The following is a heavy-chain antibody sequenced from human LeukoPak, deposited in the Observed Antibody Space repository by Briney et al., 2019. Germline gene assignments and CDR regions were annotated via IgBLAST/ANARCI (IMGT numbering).Heavy chain of an antibody. CDR3: ATEARRLTREYYFDY. J-gene: IGHJ4*02. CDR2: ISNSGSTI. V-gene: IGHV3-48*03. Sequence: GGSLRLSCAASGFTFSSYEMNWVRQAPGKGLEGVSYISNSGSTIYYADSVKGRFTISRDNAKNSLFLQMNSLRAEDTAVYYCATEARRLTREYYFDYWGQGTLVTVSS. D-gene: IGHD3-10*01. CDR1: GFTFSSYE.